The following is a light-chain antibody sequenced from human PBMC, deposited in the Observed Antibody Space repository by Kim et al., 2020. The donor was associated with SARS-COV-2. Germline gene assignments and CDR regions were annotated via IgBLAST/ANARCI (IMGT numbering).Light chain of an antibody. CDR1: SSDVGGYNY. CDR2: DVS. Sequence: PGQSITISCTGTSSDVGGYNYVSWYQQHPGKAPKLMIYDVSNRPSGVSNRFSGSKSGNTASLTISGLQAEDVADYYCSSYTSSTRVFGGGTKLTVL. CDR3: SSYTSSTRV. J-gene: IGLJ3*02. V-gene: IGLV2-14*03.